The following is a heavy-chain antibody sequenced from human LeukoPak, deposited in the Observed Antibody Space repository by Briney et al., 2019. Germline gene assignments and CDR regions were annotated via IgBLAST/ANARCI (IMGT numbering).Heavy chain of an antibody. CDR3: AREHFYDGSAGQLQS. D-gene: IGHD5/OR15-5a*01. CDR1: GITFSSHS. V-gene: IGHV3-48*01. CDR2: ISAGSSTI. J-gene: IGHJ5*02. Sequence: GGSLRLSCPDSGITFSSHSMNWVRQAPGKGLEWVSYISAGSSTIYYADSVKGRFTTSRDNGKNSLFLQMDSLRAEDTAVYYCAREHFYDGSAGQLQSWGQGILVTVSS.